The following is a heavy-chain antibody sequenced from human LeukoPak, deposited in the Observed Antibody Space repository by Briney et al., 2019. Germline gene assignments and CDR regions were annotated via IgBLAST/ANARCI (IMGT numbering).Heavy chain of an antibody. J-gene: IGHJ4*02. V-gene: IGHV3-30*02. CDR1: GFIFSRFG. Sequence: GGGLSLSCAASGFIFSRFGIHGVRHTPGKGLEWVAFVRFDGGEKYYADSVKGRFTVSKDNSKNTLYLQINSLSPEDTAVYYCAKGGARDVWYFAYWGLGVLVTVSS. CDR3: AKGGARDVWYFAY. D-gene: IGHD2-8*01. CDR2: VRFDGGEK.